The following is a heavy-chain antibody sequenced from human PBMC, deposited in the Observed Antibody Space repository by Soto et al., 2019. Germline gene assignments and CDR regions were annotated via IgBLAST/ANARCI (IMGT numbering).Heavy chain of an antibody. V-gene: IGHV5-51*03. J-gene: IGHJ6*02. CDR3: ARKKYSSSSSYYYYGMDV. CDR2: IYPGDSDT. D-gene: IGHD6-6*01. Sequence: PGKSLKISCKGSGYSFTSYWIGWVRQMPGKGLEWMGIIYPGDSDTRYSPSFQGQVTISADKSISTAYLQWSSLKASDTAMYYCARKKYSSSSSYYYYGMDVWGQGTTVTVSS. CDR1: GYSFTSYW.